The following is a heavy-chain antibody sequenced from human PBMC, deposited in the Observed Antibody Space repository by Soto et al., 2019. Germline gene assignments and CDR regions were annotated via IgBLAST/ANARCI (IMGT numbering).Heavy chain of an antibody. V-gene: IGHV1-24*01. J-gene: IGHJ4*02. Sequence: ASVKVSCKASGYTFTSYGISWVRQAPGKGLEWIGGFDPEVGETIYAQKFQGRVTMTEDSSTDTAYMELSSLRSEDTAVYYCVTDRYGSGHYFDYWGQGTLVTVSS. CDR3: VTDRYGSGHYFDY. CDR1: GYTFTSYG. CDR2: FDPEVGET. D-gene: IGHD3-10*01.